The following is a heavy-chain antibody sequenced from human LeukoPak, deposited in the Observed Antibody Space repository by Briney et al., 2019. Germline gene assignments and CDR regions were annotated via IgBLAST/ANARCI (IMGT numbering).Heavy chain of an antibody. V-gene: IGHV7-4-1*02. CDR1: GYTFTGYY. CDR3: ARVPFVVVGVTGNWFDS. J-gene: IGHJ5*01. D-gene: IGHD1-26*01. Sequence: ASVKVSCKASGYTFTGYYMHWVRQAPGQGLEWTGWINTNSGNPTYAQGFTGRFVFSLDTSVSTAYLQISRLKAEDTAVYYCARVPFVVVGVTGNWFDSWGQGTLVTVSS. CDR2: INTNSGNP.